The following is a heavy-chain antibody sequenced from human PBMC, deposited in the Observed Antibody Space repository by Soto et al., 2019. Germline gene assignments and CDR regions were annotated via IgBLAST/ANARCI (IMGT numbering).Heavy chain of an antibody. CDR2: INHSGGT. D-gene: IGHD2-8*02. Sequence: PSETLSLTCAVYGGSFSGYYWSWIRQPPGKGLEWIGEINHSGGTNYNPSLKSRVTISVDTSKNQFSLKLSSATAADTAVYYCARCGSSTGEWSYYYWRDFWGQGTTVTVSS. V-gene: IGHV4-34*01. CDR1: GGSFSGYY. CDR3: ARCGSSTGEWSYYYWRDF. J-gene: IGHJ6*02.